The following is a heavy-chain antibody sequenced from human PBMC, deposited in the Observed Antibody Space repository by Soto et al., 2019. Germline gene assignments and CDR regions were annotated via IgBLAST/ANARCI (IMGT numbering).Heavy chain of an antibody. CDR1: GGSISSYY. CDR3: AREPTMVRGGAFDI. CDR2: IYYSGST. D-gene: IGHD3-10*01. Sequence: ETLSLTRTVSGGSISSYYWSWIRQPPGKGLEWIGYIYYSGSTNYNPSLKSRVTISVDTSKNQFSLKLSSVTAADTAVYYCAREPTMVRGGAFDIWGQGTMVTVS. V-gene: IGHV4-59*01. J-gene: IGHJ3*02.